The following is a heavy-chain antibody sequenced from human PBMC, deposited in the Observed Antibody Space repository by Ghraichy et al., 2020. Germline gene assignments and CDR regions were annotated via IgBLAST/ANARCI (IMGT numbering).Heavy chain of an antibody. V-gene: IGHV3-23*01. J-gene: IGHJ3*02. Sequence: GGSLRLSCSASGFTFSNYALSWVRQAPGKGLEWVSGISGSGGSTYYADSVKGRFTISRINSKNTLYLQMNSLRAEDTAVYYCAKDIVVVPAAIGAFDIWGQGTMVTVSS. CDR3: AKDIVVVPAAIGAFDI. D-gene: IGHD2-2*01. CDR1: GFTFSNYA. CDR2: ISGSGGST.